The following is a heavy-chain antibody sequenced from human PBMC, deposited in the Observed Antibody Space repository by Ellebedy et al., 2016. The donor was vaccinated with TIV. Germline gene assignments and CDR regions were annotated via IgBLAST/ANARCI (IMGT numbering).Heavy chain of an antibody. V-gene: IGHV4-39*07. CDR3: ASDPDDKDFDF. CDR1: GGSVTTTTYR. CDR2: IYHTGPI. J-gene: IGHJ4*02. D-gene: IGHD1-14*01. Sequence: MPSETLSLTCSVSGGSVTTTTYRWSWIRRPPGKGLEWLGTIYHTGPIYDNPSLGTRVTISIDTSKNQFSLTVRSVTAADTAVYYCASDPDDKDFDFWGRGTLVTVSS.